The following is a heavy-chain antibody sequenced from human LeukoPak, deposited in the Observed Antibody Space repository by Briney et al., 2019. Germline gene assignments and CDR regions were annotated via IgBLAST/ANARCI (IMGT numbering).Heavy chain of an antibody. Sequence: GGSLRLSCAASGFTFSSYSMNWVRQAPGKGLEWVSYISSSGSTIYYADSVKGRFTISRDNAKNSLYLQMNSLRAEDTAVYYCARDFDYGDYGGWFDPWGQGTLVTVSS. V-gene: IGHV3-48*04. CDR1: GFTFSSYS. J-gene: IGHJ5*02. D-gene: IGHD4-17*01. CDR3: ARDFDYGDYGGWFDP. CDR2: ISSSGSTI.